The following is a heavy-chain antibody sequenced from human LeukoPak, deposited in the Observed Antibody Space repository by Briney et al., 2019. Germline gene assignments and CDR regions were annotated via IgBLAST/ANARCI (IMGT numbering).Heavy chain of an antibody. CDR2: ISYSGNT. CDR3: ARGVQLWPYYFDH. D-gene: IGHD5-18*01. J-gene: IGHJ4*02. CDR1: GGSINNFY. Sequence: SETLSLTCTVSGGSINNFYWSWIRQPPGKGLEWIGYISYSGNTNHNPSLKSRVTISVDTPKNQFSLRVSSVTAADTAVYYCARGVQLWPYYFDHWGQGTLVTVSS. V-gene: IGHV4-59*01.